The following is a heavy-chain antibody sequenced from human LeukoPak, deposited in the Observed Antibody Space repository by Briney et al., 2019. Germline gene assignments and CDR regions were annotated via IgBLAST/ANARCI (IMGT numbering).Heavy chain of an antibody. V-gene: IGHV3-7*01. J-gene: IGHJ6*02. D-gene: IGHD6-13*01. CDR3: SRDYRSSWLDYYYGMDV. CDR2: IKQDGSEK. Sequence: GGSLRLSCAASGFTFSSYWMSWVRQAPGKGLEWVANIKQDGSEKYYVDSVKGRFTISRDNAKNSLYLQMNSLRAEDTAVYYCSRDYRSSWLDYYYGMDVWGQGTKVTVSS. CDR1: GFTFSSYW.